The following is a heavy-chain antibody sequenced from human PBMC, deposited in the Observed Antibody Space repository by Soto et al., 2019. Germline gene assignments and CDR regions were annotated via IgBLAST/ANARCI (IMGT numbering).Heavy chain of an antibody. Sequence: ASVKVSCKASGYTFTRHTMYWVRQAPGQRFEWMGWLNAGNGNTKYSQKFQGRVTITRDTSASTAYMELSSLTSEDTAVYYCARSSDYSDSSGYYYIQYWGQGTLVTSPQ. J-gene: IGHJ1*01. CDR3: ARSSDYSDSSGYYYIQY. V-gene: IGHV1-3*01. CDR1: GYTFTRHT. CDR2: LNAGNGNT. D-gene: IGHD3-22*01.